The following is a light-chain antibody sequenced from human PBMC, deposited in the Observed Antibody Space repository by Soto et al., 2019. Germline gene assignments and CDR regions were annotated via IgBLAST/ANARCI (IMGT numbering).Light chain of an antibody. CDR2: GAS. CDR1: QSVGSN. CDR3: QHYNHWALT. Sequence: EIVLTQSPGTLSLSPGKRATLSCRASQSVGSNLAWYQQNPGQPPRLLIYGASTRATGIPARFSGSGSGTEFTLTISSLQSEDFAVYYCQHYNHWALTFGGGTKVDIK. J-gene: IGKJ4*01. V-gene: IGKV3-15*01.